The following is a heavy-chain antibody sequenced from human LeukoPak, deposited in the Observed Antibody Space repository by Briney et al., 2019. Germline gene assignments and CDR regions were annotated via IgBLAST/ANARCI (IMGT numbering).Heavy chain of an antibody. D-gene: IGHD1-26*01. J-gene: IGHJ4*02. Sequence: GGSLRLSCAASGFIFSTYALSWVRQAPGKGLEWVANINQDGSEKYYVDSLKGRFTISRDNAKNSLYLQLNNLRAEDTAVYYCARDKIVGATYFDYWGQGTLVTVSS. CDR3: ARDKIVGATYFDY. V-gene: IGHV3-7*01. CDR2: INQDGSEK. CDR1: GFIFSTYA.